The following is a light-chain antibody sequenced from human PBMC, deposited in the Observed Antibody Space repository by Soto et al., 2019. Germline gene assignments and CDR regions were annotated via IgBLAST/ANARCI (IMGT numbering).Light chain of an antibody. J-gene: IGKJ5*01. CDR2: GAS. V-gene: IGKV3-20*01. CDR1: QTVSSNY. CDR3: QQYDRSPQIT. Sequence: EILWTQSPVTLSLPPGERVTRSCSATQTVSSNYLAWYQQKPGQAPRLLIYGASRRATGIPDRFSGRGSGTDFALTISRLETEDFAVYYCQQYDRSPQITLGHGQRLELK.